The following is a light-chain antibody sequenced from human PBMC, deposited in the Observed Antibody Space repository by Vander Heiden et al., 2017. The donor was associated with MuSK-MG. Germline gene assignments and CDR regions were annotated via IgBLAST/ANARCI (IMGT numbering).Light chain of an antibody. Sequence: QSALTQPASVSGSPGRSITISCTGTTIDVGGYNYVSWYQHHPGKAPKLLMYDVSYRPSGVSNRFAGSKSGNTASLTISGLQAEDEAEYACRSYRSSNSLGVCGGGTKLTVL. CDR2: DVS. V-gene: IGLV2-14*03. CDR1: TIDVGGYNY. J-gene: IGLJ3*02. CDR3: RSYRSSNSLGV.